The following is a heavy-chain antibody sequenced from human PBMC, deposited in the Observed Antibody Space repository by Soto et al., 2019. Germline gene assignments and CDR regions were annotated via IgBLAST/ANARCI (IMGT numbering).Heavy chain of an antibody. J-gene: IGHJ5*02. CDR2: IIPIFGTA. Sequence: SVKVSCKASGVTFSSYAISWVRQAPVQGLEWMGWIIPIFGTANYAQKFQGRVTITADESTSTAYMELSSLRSEDTAVYYCARVGYCSSTSCYIARHNWFDPWGQGTLVNVSS. CDR1: GVTFSSYA. V-gene: IGHV1-69*13. D-gene: IGHD2-2*02. CDR3: ARVGYCSSTSCYIARHNWFDP.